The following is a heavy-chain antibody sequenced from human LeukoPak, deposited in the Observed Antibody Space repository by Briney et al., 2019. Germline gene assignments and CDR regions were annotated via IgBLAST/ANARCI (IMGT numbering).Heavy chain of an antibody. CDR3: ARGGIAAAGIYGSGSGYWFDP. Sequence: NASETLSLTCAVYGGSFSGYYWSWIRQPPGKRLEWIGEINHSGSTNYNPSLKSRVTISVDTSKNQFSLKLSSVTAADTAVYYCARGGIAAAGIYGSGSGYWFDPWGQGTLVTVSS. D-gene: IGHD6-13*01. V-gene: IGHV4-34*01. CDR2: INHSGST. J-gene: IGHJ5*02. CDR1: GGSFSGYY.